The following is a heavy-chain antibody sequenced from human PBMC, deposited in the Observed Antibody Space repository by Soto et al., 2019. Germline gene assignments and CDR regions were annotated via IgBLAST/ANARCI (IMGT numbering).Heavy chain of an antibody. J-gene: IGHJ6*02. D-gene: IGHD4-17*01. CDR1: GYTFTSYG. CDR3: ASQDTMTTGYYYYYGMDV. V-gene: IGHV1-18*01. CDR2: ISAYNGNT. Sequence: ASVKVSCKASGYTFTSYGISWVRQAPGQGLEWMGWISAYNGNTNYAQKLQGRVTMTTDTSTSTAYMELRSLRSDDTAVYYCASQDTMTTGYYYYYGMDVWGQGTTVTVSS.